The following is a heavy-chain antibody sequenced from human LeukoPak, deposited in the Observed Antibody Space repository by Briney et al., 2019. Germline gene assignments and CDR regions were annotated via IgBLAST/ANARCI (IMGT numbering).Heavy chain of an antibody. CDR3: ARVMTSLTNYYYYYDMDV. Sequence: SSETLSLTCTVSGDSISSSRYYWGWIRQPPGKGLEWIGSIYYSGSTHYNPSLKSRVTISVDTSKNQFSLKVSSVTAADTAVYYCARVMTSLTNYYYYYDMDVWGKGTTVTVSS. CDR1: GDSISSSRYY. CDR2: IYYSGST. V-gene: IGHV4-39*07. J-gene: IGHJ6*03. D-gene: IGHD4-11*01.